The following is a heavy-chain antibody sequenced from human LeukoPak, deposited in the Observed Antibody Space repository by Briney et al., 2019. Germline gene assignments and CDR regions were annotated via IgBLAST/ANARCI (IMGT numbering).Heavy chain of an antibody. Sequence: PGGSLRLSCAASGFTFSSYSMNWVRQAPGKGVEWVSSISSSSSYIYYADSVKGRFTISRDNAKNSLYLQMNSLRAEDTAVYYCARDTHYGSGSYYNMGALGFDYWGQGTLVTVSS. CDR3: ARDTHYGSGSYYNMGALGFDY. V-gene: IGHV3-21*01. D-gene: IGHD3-10*01. CDR1: GFTFSSYS. CDR2: ISSSSSYI. J-gene: IGHJ4*02.